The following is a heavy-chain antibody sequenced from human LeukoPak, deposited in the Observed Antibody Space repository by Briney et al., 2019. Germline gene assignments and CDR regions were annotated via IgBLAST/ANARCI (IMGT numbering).Heavy chain of an antibody. Sequence: GGSLRLSCAASGFTFSSYAMHWVRQAPGKGLEWVAVISYDGSNKYYADSVKGRFTISRDNSKNTLYLQMNSLRAEDTAVYYCAKAPLAPKWIDWGQGTLVTVSS. CDR2: ISYDGSNK. CDR1: GFTFSSYA. J-gene: IGHJ4*02. D-gene: IGHD2-2*03. V-gene: IGHV3-30-3*01. CDR3: AKAPLAPKWID.